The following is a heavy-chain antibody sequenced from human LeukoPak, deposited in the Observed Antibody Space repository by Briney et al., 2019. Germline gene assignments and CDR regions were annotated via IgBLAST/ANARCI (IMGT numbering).Heavy chain of an antibody. CDR2: IYYSGST. CDR1: GGSISSSSYY. D-gene: IGHD4-11*01. Sequence: PSETLSLTCTVSGGSISSSSYYWGWIRQPPGKGLKWIGSIYYSGSTYYNPSLKNRVTISVDTSKNQFSLKLSSVTAADTAVYYCARDPGGNYDDWFDPWGQGTLVTVSS. J-gene: IGHJ5*02. V-gene: IGHV4-39*02. CDR3: ARDPGGNYDDWFDP.